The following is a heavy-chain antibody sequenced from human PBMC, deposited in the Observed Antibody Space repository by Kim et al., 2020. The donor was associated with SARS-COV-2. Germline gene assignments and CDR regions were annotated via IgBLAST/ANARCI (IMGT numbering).Heavy chain of an antibody. CDR2: GST. Sequence: GSTDYSPSLKSRVTMFIDTSKSQFSLRLSSVTAADTALYFCARMPYGGFDYWGQGTLVTVSS. V-gene: IGHV4-4*07. CDR3: ARMPYGGFDY. D-gene: IGHD3-16*01. J-gene: IGHJ4*02.